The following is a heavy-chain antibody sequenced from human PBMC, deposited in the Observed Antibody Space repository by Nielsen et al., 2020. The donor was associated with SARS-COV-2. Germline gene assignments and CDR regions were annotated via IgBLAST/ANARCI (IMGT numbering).Heavy chain of an antibody. D-gene: IGHD2-2*01. CDR2: IYYSGSV. V-gene: IGHV4-39*02. J-gene: IGHJ3*02. CDR1: GGSLSSRNYY. CDR3: ARGDIAVVPAAMFRGDDAFDI. Sequence: SETLSLTCTVSGGSLSSRNYYWGWIRQPPGKGLEWIGTIYYSGSVSYNPSLRSRVTISVDTSKKHFSLKLTSETAADTAVYFCARGDIAVVPAAMFRGDDAFDIWGQGTMVRVSS.